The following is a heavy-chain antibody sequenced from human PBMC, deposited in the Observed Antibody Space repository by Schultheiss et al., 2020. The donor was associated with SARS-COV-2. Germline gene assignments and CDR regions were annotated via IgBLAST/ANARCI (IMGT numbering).Heavy chain of an antibody. CDR1: GFTFSTYD. J-gene: IGHJ6*02. CDR2: ISGSGGST. V-gene: IGHV3-23*01. CDR3: AKGYYYGMDV. Sequence: GGSLRLSCTVSGFTFSTYDMNWVRQAPGRGLEWVSAISGSGGSTYYADSVKGRFTISRDNSKNTLYLQMNSLRAEDTAVYYCAKGYYYGMDVWGQGTTVTVSS.